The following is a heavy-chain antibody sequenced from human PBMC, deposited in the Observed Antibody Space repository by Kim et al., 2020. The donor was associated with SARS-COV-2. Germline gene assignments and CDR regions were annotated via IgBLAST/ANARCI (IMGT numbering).Heavy chain of an antibody. D-gene: IGHD6-13*01. Sequence: KLQGRVTMTTDTSTSTAYMELRSLRSDDTAVYYCARDRTAAAASGWFDPWGQGTLVTVSS. J-gene: IGHJ5*02. CDR3: ARDRTAAAASGWFDP. V-gene: IGHV1-18*01.